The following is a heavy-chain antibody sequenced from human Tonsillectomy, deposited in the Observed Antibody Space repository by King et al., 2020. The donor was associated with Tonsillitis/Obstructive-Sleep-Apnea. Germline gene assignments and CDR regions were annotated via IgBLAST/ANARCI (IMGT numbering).Heavy chain of an antibody. V-gene: IGHV4-39*02. CDR2: IYYSGST. CDR3: ARDPGSLDAFDI. CDR1: GGSISSSSYY. Sequence: QLQESGPGLVKPSETLSLTCTVSGGSISSSSYYWGWIRQPPGKGLEWIGSIYYSGSTYYNPSLKSRVTISVDTSKNQFSLKLSSVTAADTAVYYCARDPGSLDAFDIWGQGTMVTVSS. J-gene: IGHJ3*02. D-gene: IGHD3-10*01.